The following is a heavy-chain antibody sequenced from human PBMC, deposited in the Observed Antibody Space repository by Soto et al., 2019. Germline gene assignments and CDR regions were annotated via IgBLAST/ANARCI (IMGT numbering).Heavy chain of an antibody. J-gene: IGHJ6*02. CDR2: IYYSGTT. V-gene: IGHV4-31*03. D-gene: IGHD3-10*01. Sequence: SETLSLTCTVSGGSIRSGGYYWSWIRQHPEKGLEWIGYIYYSGTTYYNPSLKSRVTMSTDMSENQFSLKLSSVTAADTAVYYCARGIRGVNYYGMDVWGQGTTVTVSS. CDR1: GGSIRSGGYY. CDR3: ARGIRGVNYYGMDV.